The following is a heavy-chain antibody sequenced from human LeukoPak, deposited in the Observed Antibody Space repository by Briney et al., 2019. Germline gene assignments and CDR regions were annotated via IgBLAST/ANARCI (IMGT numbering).Heavy chain of an antibody. D-gene: IGHD3-10*02. Sequence: GRSLRLSRAASGLTFSSYGMHWVRQAPGKGPEWVAVISNDGSKKYYADSAKGRFTISRDKSKNTLYLQMNSLRAEDTAVYYCAKDVRGVIMEGYFDYWGQGLLVTVSS. CDR2: ISNDGSKK. V-gene: IGHV3-30*18. J-gene: IGHJ4*02. CDR3: AKDVRGVIMEGYFDY. CDR1: GLTFSSYG.